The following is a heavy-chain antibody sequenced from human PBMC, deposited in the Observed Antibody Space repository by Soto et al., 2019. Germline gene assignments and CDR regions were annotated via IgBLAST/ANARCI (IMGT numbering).Heavy chain of an antibody. V-gene: IGHV4-59*01. CDR1: GGSISSYY. CDR2: IYYSGST. Sequence: PSETLSLTCTVSGGSISSYYWSWIRQPPGKGLEWIGYIYYSGSTNYNPSLKSRVTISVDTSKSQFSLKLSSVTAADTAVYYCARDSTYGADYWGQGTLVTVSS. CDR3: ARDSTYGADY. D-gene: IGHD4-17*01. J-gene: IGHJ4*02.